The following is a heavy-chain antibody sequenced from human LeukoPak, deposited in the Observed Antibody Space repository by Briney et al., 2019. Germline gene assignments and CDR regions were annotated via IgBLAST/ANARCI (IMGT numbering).Heavy chain of an antibody. CDR3: ARGFTVTEAFDI. Sequence: SETLSLTCTVSGVSISSYYWSWLRQPAGKGLEWMGRIYTSGSTNYNPSLKSRVTMSVDTSKNQFSLKLSSVTAADTAVYYCARGFTVTEAFDIWGQGTMVTVS. D-gene: IGHD4-17*01. J-gene: IGHJ3*02. V-gene: IGHV4-4*07. CDR2: IYTSGST. CDR1: GVSISSYY.